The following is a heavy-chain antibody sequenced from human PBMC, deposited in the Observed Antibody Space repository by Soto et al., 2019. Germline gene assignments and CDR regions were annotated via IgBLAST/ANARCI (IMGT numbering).Heavy chain of an antibody. V-gene: IGHV4-59*01. CDR2: IYYSGST. J-gene: IGHJ4*02. Sequence: SETLSLTCTVSGGSISSYYWSWIRQPPGKGLEWIGYIYYSGSTNYNPSLKSRVTISVDTSKNQFSLKLSSVTAADTAVYYCARVAPYQRAAIDYWGQGTLVTVSS. D-gene: IGHD6-13*01. CDR1: GGSISSYY. CDR3: ARVAPYQRAAIDY.